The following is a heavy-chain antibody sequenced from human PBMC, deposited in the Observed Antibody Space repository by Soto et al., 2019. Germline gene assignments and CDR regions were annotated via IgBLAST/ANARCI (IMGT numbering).Heavy chain of an antibody. CDR3: ARDDEHGSKCGLAY. V-gene: IGHV3-30*13. J-gene: IGHJ4*02. CDR2: IFPKGRDK. D-gene: IGHD1-26*01. CDR1: GFNFNTYF. Sequence: QVQLVQSGGGVVQPGRSLRLSCAASGFNFNTYFMHWVRQAPGKGLEWVAMIFPKGRDKEYADSVKGRFPIPRDNSNICMYLQRDSLIREETAVYYCARDDEHGSKCGLAYWGQGPVVTVSS.